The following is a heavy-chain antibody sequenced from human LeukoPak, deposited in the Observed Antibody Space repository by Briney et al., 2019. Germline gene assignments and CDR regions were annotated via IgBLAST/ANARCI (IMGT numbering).Heavy chain of an antibody. CDR3: ATRGPNYFSRPFDP. V-gene: IGHV4-39*01. CDR2: SYYGGST. CDR1: GGSISSSSFY. D-gene: IGHD3-16*01. Sequence: SETLSLTCTVSGGSISSSSFYWGWIRQPPGKGLEWIGSSYYGGSTYYNPSLKSRVTISVDTFKNQFALKLSSVTAADTAVYYCATRGPNYFSRPFDPWGQGTLVTVSS. J-gene: IGHJ5*02.